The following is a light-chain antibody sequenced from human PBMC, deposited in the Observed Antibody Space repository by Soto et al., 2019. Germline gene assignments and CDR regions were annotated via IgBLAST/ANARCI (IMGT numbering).Light chain of an antibody. Sequence: DIQMTQSPSSLSASVGDRVTITCRASQSIKSYLNWYQQKPGKAPKLLIYAASSLQSGVPSRFSGSGSGTDFTLTISSLQPEDFATYYCQQSSSHPLTFGPGTKVDFK. CDR2: AAS. CDR3: QQSSSHPLT. CDR1: QSIKSY. J-gene: IGKJ3*01. V-gene: IGKV1-39*01.